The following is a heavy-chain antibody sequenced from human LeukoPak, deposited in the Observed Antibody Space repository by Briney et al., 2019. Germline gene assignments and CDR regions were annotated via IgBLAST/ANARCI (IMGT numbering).Heavy chain of an antibody. CDR1: GYSFTTYW. CDR3: AWSVSGATFDY. V-gene: IGHV5-51*01. J-gene: IGHJ4*02. D-gene: IGHD6-19*01. Sequence: GESLKISCKGSGYSFTTYWIAWVRQTPGKGLEWMGIIYPGDSDTRYSPSFQGQVTISADKSMRVAYLQWTSLKASDTAMYYCAWSVSGATFDYWGQGILVTVSS. CDR2: IYPGDSDT.